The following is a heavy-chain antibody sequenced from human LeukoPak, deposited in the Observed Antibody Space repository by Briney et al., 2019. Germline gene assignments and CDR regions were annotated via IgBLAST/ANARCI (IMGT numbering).Heavy chain of an antibody. J-gene: IGHJ4*02. V-gene: IGHV5-51*01. CDR1: GYNFPNFW. Sequence: GEPLKISCKGSGYNFPNFWSAWAGRLPGKGLGWMGIFDPGDSETRNRPSFQAQSTTSAAKSISPAYLQWSSPEPTHPPMYYCASGAEGPYSDYWGQGTLVTVSS. CDR3: ASGAEGPYSDY. D-gene: IGHD2-15*01. CDR2: FDPGDSET.